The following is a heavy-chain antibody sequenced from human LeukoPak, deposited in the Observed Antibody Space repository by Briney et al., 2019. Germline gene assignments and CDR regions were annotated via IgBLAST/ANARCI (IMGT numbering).Heavy chain of an antibody. Sequence: SETLSLTCAVYGGSFSGYYWSWIRQPPGKGLEWIGEITHSGSTNYNPSLKSRVTISVDTSKNQFSLKLSSVTAADTAVYYCAGTDQRVDYWGQGTLVTVSS. CDR1: GGSFSGYY. CDR2: ITHSGST. V-gene: IGHV4-34*01. CDR3: AGTDQRVDY. D-gene: IGHD2-2*01. J-gene: IGHJ4*02.